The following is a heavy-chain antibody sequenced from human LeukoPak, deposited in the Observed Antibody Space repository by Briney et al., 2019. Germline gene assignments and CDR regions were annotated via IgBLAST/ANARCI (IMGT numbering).Heavy chain of an antibody. CDR1: GGSISSSSYY. V-gene: IGHV4-39*01. CDR2: IYYSGST. J-gene: IGHJ4*02. D-gene: IGHD3-9*01. CDR3: ASVLRYFDWGHFDY. Sequence: SETLSLTCTVSGGSISSSSYYWGWIRQPPGKGLEWIGSIYYSGSTYYNLSLKSRVTISVDTSKNQFSLKLSSVTAADTAVYYCASVLRYFDWGHFDYWGQGTLVTVSS.